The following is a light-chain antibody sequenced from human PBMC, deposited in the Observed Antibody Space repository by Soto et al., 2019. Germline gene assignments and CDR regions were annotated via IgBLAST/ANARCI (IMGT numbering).Light chain of an antibody. CDR3: QQYNSYPYT. J-gene: IGKJ2*01. CDR2: KAS. V-gene: IGKV1-5*03. CDR1: QSISSW. Sequence: DIQMTQSPSSLSASVGDRVTVTCRASQSISSWLAWYQQKPGKAPKLLIYKASSLESGVPSRFSGSGSGTEFTLTISSLQPDDFATYYCQQYNSYPYTFGQGTKLEIK.